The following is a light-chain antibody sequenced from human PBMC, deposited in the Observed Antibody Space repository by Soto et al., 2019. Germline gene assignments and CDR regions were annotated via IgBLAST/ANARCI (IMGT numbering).Light chain of an antibody. CDR2: DVS. Sequence: QSALTQPASVSGSPGQSITISCTGTSSDVGGYTYVSWYQQHPGKAPKLMIYDVSNRPSGVPNRFSGSKSGNTASLTISGLQAEDEAEDYCSSYTSSSTLVYVFGTGTKLTVL. CDR3: SSYTSSSTLVYV. J-gene: IGLJ1*01. CDR1: SSDVGGYTY. V-gene: IGLV2-14*03.